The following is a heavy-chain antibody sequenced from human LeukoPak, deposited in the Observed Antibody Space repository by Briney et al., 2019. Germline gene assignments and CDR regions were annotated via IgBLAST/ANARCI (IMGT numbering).Heavy chain of an antibody. Sequence: GGSLRLSCTASGFTFSSYAMSWVRQAPGKGLEWVSGIIGSGSTIYYADSVKGRFTISRDNAKNSLYLQMNSLRAEDTAVYYCAELGITMIGGVWGKGTTVTISS. D-gene: IGHD3-10*02. V-gene: IGHV3-23*01. J-gene: IGHJ6*04. CDR1: GFTFSSYA. CDR3: AELGITMIGGV. CDR2: IIGSGSTI.